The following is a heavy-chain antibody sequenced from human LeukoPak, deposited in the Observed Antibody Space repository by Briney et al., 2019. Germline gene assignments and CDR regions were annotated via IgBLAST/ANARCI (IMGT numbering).Heavy chain of an antibody. J-gene: IGHJ6*03. CDR1: GFTFSDYY. CDR2: ISSSGSTI. D-gene: IGHD1-1*01. CDR3: ARRTTNYYYYYMDV. V-gene: IGHV3-11*04. Sequence: GGSLRLSCSVSGFTFSDYYMSWIRQAPGKGLEWVSYISSSGSTIYYAGSVKGRFTISRDNAKNSLYLQMSSLRAEDTAVYYCARRTTNYYYYYMDVWGKGTTVTVSS.